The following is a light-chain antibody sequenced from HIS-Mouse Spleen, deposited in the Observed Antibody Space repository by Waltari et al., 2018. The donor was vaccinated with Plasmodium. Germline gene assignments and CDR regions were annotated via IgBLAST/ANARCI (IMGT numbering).Light chain of an antibody. J-gene: IGKJ3*01. Sequence: EIVMTQSPATLSVSPGERANISCRASPSVSSNLAWYQQKPGQAPRLLIYGASTRATGIPARFSGSGSGTEFTLTISSLQSEDFAVYYCQQYNNWSFTFGPGTKVDIK. CDR3: QQYNNWSFT. V-gene: IGKV3-15*01. CDR1: PSVSSN. CDR2: GAS.